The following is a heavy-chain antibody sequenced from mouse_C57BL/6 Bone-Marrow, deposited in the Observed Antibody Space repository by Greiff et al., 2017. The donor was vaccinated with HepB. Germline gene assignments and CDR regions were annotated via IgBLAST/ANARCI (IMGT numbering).Heavy chain of an antibody. CDR1: GFTFSDYY. CDR2: INYDGSST. V-gene: IGHV5-16*01. J-gene: IGHJ1*03. D-gene: IGHD1-3*01. CDR3: ARDGSSWYFDV. Sequence: EVKLMESEGGLVQPGSSMKLSCTASGFTFSDYYMAWVRQVPEKGLEWVANINYDGSSTYYLDSLKSRFIISRDNAKNILYLQMSSLKSEDTATYYCARDGSSWYFDVWVQGPRSPSPQ.